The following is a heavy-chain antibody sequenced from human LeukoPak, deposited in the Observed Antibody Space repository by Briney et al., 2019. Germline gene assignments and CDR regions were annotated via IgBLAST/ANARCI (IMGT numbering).Heavy chain of an antibody. D-gene: IGHD5-18*01. V-gene: IGHV3-43*02. CDR3: AKFADTAMVGERDY. CDR2: ISGDGGST. J-gene: IGHJ4*02. CDR1: GFTFDDYA. Sequence: GGSLRLSCAASGFTFDDYAMHWVRQAPGKGLEWVSLISGDGGSTYYADSVKGRFTISRDNSKNSLYLQVNSLRTEDTALYYCAKFADTAMVGERDYWGQGTLVTVSS.